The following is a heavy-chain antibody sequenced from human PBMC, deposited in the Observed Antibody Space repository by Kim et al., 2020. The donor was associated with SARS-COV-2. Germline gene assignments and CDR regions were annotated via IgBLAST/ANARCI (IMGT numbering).Heavy chain of an antibody. J-gene: IGHJ4*02. CDR3: ARDRQRAGTGVDY. Sequence: YPQSVKDRITINPDTSKNQFSLQLNSVTPEDTAVYYCARDRQRAGTGVDYWGQGTLVTVSS. D-gene: IGHD6-19*01. V-gene: IGHV6-1*01.